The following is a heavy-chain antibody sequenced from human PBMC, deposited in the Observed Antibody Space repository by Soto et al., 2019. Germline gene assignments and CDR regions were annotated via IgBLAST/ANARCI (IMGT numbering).Heavy chain of an antibody. Sequence: GGSLRLSCAASGFTVSASRMSWLRQAPGKGLEWVSVIYSGGNTYYADSVKGRFTISRDNSQNTLYIQMNSLSAEDTAVYYCARDPLWGTAMVLWYFDLWGRGTLVTVSS. J-gene: IGHJ2*01. CDR2: IYSGGNT. V-gene: IGHV3-66*01. D-gene: IGHD5-18*01. CDR3: ARDPLWGTAMVLWYFDL. CDR1: GFTVSASR.